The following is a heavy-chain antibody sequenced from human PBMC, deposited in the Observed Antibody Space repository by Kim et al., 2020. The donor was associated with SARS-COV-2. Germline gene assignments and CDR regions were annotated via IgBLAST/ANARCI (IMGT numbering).Heavy chain of an antibody. J-gene: IGHJ4*02. CDR1: GFTFSNYW. CDR3: ARGRHGGYDSDY. V-gene: IGHV3-74*01. Sequence: GGSLRLSCAASGFTFSNYWMHWVRQAPGKGLEWVSRIHSDGRSTSNADSVRGRFTISRDNAKSTLLLQMNSLSAADTAIDYCARGRHGGYDSDYWGQGTLVTVAS. D-gene: IGHD5-12*01. CDR2: IHSDGRST.